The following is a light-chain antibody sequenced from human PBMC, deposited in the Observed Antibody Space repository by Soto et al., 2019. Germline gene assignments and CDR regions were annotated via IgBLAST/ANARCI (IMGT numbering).Light chain of an antibody. Sequence: QAVVTQEPSLTVSPGGTVTLTCASNAGAVTSAYYTNWLQQKPGQAPRALIYSTSEKHSWTPARFSGSLLGGKAALTLSAAQPEDEAEYYCLLYYGGAQVLFGGGTKLTVL. CDR2: STS. CDR1: AGAVTSAYY. V-gene: IGLV7-43*01. CDR3: LLYYGGAQVL. J-gene: IGLJ2*01.